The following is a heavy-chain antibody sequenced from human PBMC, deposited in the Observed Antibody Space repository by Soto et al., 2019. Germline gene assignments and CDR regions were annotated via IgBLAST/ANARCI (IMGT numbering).Heavy chain of an antibody. CDR3: ARSHSNGWYYFDY. CDR1: GGSISSSNW. J-gene: IGHJ4*02. CDR2: IYHSGST. Sequence: SETLSLTCAVSGGSISSSNWWSWVRQPPGKGLEWIGEIYHSGSTNYNPSLKSRVTISVDKSKNQFSLKLSSVTAADTAVYYCARSHSNGWYYFDYWGQGTLVTVSS. V-gene: IGHV4-4*02. D-gene: IGHD6-19*01.